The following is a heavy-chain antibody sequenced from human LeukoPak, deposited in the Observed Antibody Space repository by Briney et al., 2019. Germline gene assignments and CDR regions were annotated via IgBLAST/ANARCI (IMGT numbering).Heavy chain of an antibody. J-gene: IGHJ5*02. CDR1: GFTFSNYW. Sequence: GGSLRLSCAASGFTFSNYWMSWVRQAPGKGLEWVANIKQDGREKYYVDSVKGRFTISRDNAKNSLYLQMNSLRAEDTAVYYCAGGSYSLYNWFDPWGQGTLVTVSS. V-gene: IGHV3-7*01. D-gene: IGHD1-26*01. CDR2: IKQDGREK. CDR3: AGGSYSLYNWFDP.